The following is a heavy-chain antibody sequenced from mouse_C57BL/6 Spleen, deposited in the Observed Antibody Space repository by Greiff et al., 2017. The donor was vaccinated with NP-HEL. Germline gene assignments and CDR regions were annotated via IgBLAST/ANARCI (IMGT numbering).Heavy chain of an antibody. CDR1: GYTFTSYW. CDR3: ARQWGLGLMDY. J-gene: IGHJ4*01. Sequence: QVQLQQPGAELVMPGASVKLSCKASGYTFTSYWMHWVKQRPGQGLEWIGEIDPSDSYTNYNQKFKGKSTLTVDKSSSPAYMQLSSLTSEDSAVYYCARQWGLGLMDYWGQGTSVTVSS. CDR2: IDPSDSYT. V-gene: IGHV1-69*01. D-gene: IGHD4-1*01.